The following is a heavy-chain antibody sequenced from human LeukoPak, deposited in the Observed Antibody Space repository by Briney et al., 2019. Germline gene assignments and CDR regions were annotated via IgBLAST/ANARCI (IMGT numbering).Heavy chain of an antibody. J-gene: IGHJ6*02. CDR2: INAGNGNT. D-gene: IGHD6-6*01. CDR3: ARLRIAARPDYYYGMDV. CDR1: GYTFTSYA. V-gene: IGHV1-3*01. Sequence: GASVKVSCKASGYTFTSYAMHWVRQAPGQRLEWMGWINAGNGNTKYSQKFQGRVTITRDTSASTAYMELSSLRSEDTAVYYCARLRIAARPDYYYGMDVWGQGTTVTVSS.